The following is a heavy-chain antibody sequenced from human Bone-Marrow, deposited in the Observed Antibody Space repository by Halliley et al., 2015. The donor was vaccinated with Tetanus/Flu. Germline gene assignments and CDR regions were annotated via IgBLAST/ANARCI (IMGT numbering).Heavy chain of an antibody. Sequence: TLSLTCTVHGESFSGYYWNWIRQPPGKGLEWIGEINHTGSTNYNPSLKSRVTISVDTSKKQFSLNPSSVTAADTAVYFCARLLRGNYNDAFDVWGQGTLVTVSS. CDR2: INHTGST. V-gene: IGHV4-34*01. CDR1: GESFSGYY. J-gene: IGHJ3*01. D-gene: IGHD1-1*01. CDR3: ARLLRGNYNDAFDV.